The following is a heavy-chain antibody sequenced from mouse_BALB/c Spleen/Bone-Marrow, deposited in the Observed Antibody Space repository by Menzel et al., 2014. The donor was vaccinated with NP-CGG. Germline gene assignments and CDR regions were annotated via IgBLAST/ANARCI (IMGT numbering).Heavy chain of an antibody. CDR3: TRRDRYDYYAMDY. V-gene: IGHV1-69*02. CDR1: GYTFTSYL. J-gene: IGHJ4*01. CDR2: IYPSDSYT. Sequence: QVQLKQSGAELVRPGASVKLSCKASGYTFTSYLINWVKQRPGQGLEWIGNIYPSDSYTNYNQKFKDKATLAVDKSSSTAYMRLSSPTSEDSAVYYCTRRDRYDYYAMDYWGQGTSVTVSS. D-gene: IGHD2-14*01.